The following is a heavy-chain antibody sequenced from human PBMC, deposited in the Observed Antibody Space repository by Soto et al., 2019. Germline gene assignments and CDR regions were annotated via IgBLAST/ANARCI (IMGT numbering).Heavy chain of an antibody. D-gene: IGHD4-17*01. Sequence: EVQLVESGGGLVKPGGSLRLSCAASGFTFSSYSMTWVRQAPGKGLEWVSSISSSSSYIYYADSVKGRFTISRDNAKNALNLQMNSRRAEDTSVYYCASHDYGDYNYWGQGTRVTVSS. CDR1: GFTFSSYS. J-gene: IGHJ4*02. CDR3: ASHDYGDYNY. CDR2: ISSSSSYI. V-gene: IGHV3-21*01.